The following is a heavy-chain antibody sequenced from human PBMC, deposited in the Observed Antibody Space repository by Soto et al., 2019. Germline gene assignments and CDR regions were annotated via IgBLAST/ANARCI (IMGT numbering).Heavy chain of an antibody. CDR3: AREGAAAGKGWFNP. Sequence: GASVKVSCKASGYTFTSYGISWVRQAPGQGLEWMGWISAYNGNTNYAQKLQGRVTMTTDTSTSTAYMELRSLRSDDTAVYYCAREGAAAGKGWFNPWGQGTLVTVSS. J-gene: IGHJ5*02. D-gene: IGHD6-13*01. CDR2: ISAYNGNT. CDR1: GYTFTSYG. V-gene: IGHV1-18*04.